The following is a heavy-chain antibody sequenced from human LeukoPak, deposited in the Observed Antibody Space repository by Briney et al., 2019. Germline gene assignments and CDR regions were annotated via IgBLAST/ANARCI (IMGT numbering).Heavy chain of an antibody. CDR1: GDSVSSNSAA. CDR3: ARVSYDSSGYVGSFDAFGI. J-gene: IGHJ3*02. D-gene: IGHD3-22*01. V-gene: IGHV6-1*01. CDR2: TYYRSKWYN. Sequence: PSQTLSLTCATSGDSVSSNSAAWNWIRQSPSRGLEWLGRTYYRSKWYNDYAASVKSRITINPDASKNQFSLQLNSVTPEDTAVYYCARVSYDSSGYVGSFDAFGIWGPGTMVTVSS.